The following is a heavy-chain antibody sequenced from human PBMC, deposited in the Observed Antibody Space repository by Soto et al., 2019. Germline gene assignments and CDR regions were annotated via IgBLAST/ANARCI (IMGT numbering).Heavy chain of an antibody. CDR3: ASYSDSSGYLAYFDY. CDR1: GGSVSSGTYY. V-gene: IGHV4-61*01. Sequence: SETLSLTCTVSGGSVSSGTYYWNWIRQPPGKGLEWIGYIYYSGSTHYNPSLKSRVTISLDASKNQFSLELDSVTAADTAVYFCASYSDSSGYLAYFDYWGQGTLVTVSS. D-gene: IGHD3-22*01. CDR2: IYYSGST. J-gene: IGHJ4*02.